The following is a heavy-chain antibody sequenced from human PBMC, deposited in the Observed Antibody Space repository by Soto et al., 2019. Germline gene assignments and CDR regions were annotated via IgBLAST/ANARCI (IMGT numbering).Heavy chain of an antibody. V-gene: IGHV3-30-3*01. J-gene: IGHJ3*02. D-gene: IGHD3-10*01. CDR3: ARVMSPILLWFGDTADAFDI. CDR1: GFTFSSYA. CDR2: ISYDGSNK. Sequence: QPGGSLRLSCAASGFTFSSYAMHWVRQAPGKXLEWVAVISYDGSNKYYADSVKGRFTISRDNSKNTLYLQMNSLRAEDTAVYYCARVMSPILLWFGDTADAFDIWGQGTMVTVSS.